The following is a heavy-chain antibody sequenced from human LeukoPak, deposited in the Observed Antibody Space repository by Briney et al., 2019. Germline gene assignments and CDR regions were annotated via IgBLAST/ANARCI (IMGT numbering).Heavy chain of an antibody. CDR3: ARRVVAAHNWFDP. Sequence: PSETLSLTCTVSGDSITNSYWAWIRQSPGKGLEWIGHTYHSGSSAYHPSLKSRVSMLVDTSTNQLFLNLTSVTAADTAVYYCARRVVAAHNWFDPWGQRTLVTVSS. V-gene: IGHV4-59*01. CDR2: TYHSGSS. J-gene: IGHJ5*02. CDR1: GDSITNSY. D-gene: IGHD2-15*01.